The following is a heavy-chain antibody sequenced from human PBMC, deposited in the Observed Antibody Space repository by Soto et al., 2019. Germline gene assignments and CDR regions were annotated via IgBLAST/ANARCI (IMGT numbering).Heavy chain of an antibody. CDR3: IRGGAPYYYDY. V-gene: IGHV3-73*01. Sequence: EVQLVESGGGLVQPGGSLKLSCAASGFIFSGSAVHWVRQASGKGLEWVGRILSKAGNYATAYPASMKGRFTISRDDSENTAFLQIISLKTEDTAVYYCIRGGAPYYYDYWGQGTLVAFSS. CDR1: GFIFSGSA. CDR2: ILSKAGNYAT. J-gene: IGHJ4*02.